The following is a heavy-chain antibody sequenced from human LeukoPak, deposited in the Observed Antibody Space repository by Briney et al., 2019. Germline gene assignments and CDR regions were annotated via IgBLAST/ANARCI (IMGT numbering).Heavy chain of an antibody. V-gene: IGHV3-53*01. Sequence: GGSLRLSCAASGFTVSSNYMSWVRQAPGKGLEGVSVIYSGGSTYYADSVKSRFTISRDNSKNTLYLQMNSLRAEDTAVYYCARGSSWYYFDYWGQGTLVTVSS. J-gene: IGHJ4*02. D-gene: IGHD6-13*01. CDR2: IYSGGST. CDR1: GFTVSSNY. CDR3: ARGSSWYYFDY.